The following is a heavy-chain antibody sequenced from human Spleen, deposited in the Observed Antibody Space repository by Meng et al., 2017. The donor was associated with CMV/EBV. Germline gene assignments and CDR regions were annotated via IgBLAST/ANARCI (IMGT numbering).Heavy chain of an antibody. J-gene: IGHJ4*02. V-gene: IGHV3-30*02. CDR1: GVSFSGYH. Sequence: SGVSFSGYHMHWVRRAPGKGLEWVAFIRYAGSNKYYADSVRGRFTISRDNSKNTLYLQMNSLRPEDTAVYYCANWVLVGATSRDYWGQGTLVTVSS. CDR2: IRYAGSNK. CDR3: ANWVLVGATSRDY. D-gene: IGHD1-26*01.